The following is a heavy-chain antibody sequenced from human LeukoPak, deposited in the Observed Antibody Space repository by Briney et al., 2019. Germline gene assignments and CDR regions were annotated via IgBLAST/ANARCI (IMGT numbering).Heavy chain of an antibody. CDR1: GGSIRSYY. J-gene: IGHJ6*03. Sequence: PSETLSLTCTVSGGSIRSYYWSWIRQPPGKGLEWIGFIHYSASTHYNPSLKSRVTISVVTSKNQFSLKLRSVTAADTAVYYCARTTEGYAGGPGYSYYYYMDVWGKGTTVTISS. D-gene: IGHD5-12*01. V-gene: IGHV4-59*01. CDR3: ARTTEGYAGGPGYSYYYYMDV. CDR2: IHYSAST.